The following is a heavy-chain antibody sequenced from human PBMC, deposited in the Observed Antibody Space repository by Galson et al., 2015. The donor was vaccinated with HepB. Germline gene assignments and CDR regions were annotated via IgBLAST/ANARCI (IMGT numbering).Heavy chain of an antibody. J-gene: IGHJ6*03. CDR2: IKQDGSEK. V-gene: IGHV3-7*03. CDR3: ARDSGYCSSTSCYWYYYYMDV. Sequence: SLRLSCAASGFTFSSYWMSWVRQAPGKGLEWVANIKQDGSEKYYVDSVKGRFTISRDNAKNSLYLQMNSLRAEDTAVYYCARDSGYCSSTSCYWYYYYMDVWGKGTTVTVSS. CDR1: GFTFSSYW. D-gene: IGHD2-2*01.